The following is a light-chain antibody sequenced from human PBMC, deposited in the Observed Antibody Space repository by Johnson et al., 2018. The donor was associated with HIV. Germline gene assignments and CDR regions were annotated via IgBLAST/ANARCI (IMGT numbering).Light chain of an antibody. Sequence: QSVLTQPPSVSAAPGQKVTISCSGSSSNIGNNYVSWYQQLPGTAPKLLIYDNNKRPSGIPDRFSGSKSGTSATLGITGLQTGDEVDYYCGTWDSSLSAYACGTGTKVTVL. CDR2: DNN. J-gene: IGLJ1*01. CDR1: SSNIGNNY. V-gene: IGLV1-51*01. CDR3: GTWDSSLSAYA.